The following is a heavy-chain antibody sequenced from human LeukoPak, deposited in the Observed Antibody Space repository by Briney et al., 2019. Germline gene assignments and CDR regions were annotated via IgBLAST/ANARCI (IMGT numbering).Heavy chain of an antibody. CDR2: ISSSGSTI. V-gene: IGHV3-11*04. J-gene: IGHJ4*02. CDR3: ARSYGDYPPYGDYFDY. Sequence: GGSLRLSCAASGFTFSDYYMSWIRQAPGKGLEWVSYISSSGSTIYYADSVKGRFTISRDNAKNSLYLQMNSLRAEDTAVYYCARSYGDYPPYGDYFDYWGQGTLVTVSS. CDR1: GFTFSDYY. D-gene: IGHD4-17*01.